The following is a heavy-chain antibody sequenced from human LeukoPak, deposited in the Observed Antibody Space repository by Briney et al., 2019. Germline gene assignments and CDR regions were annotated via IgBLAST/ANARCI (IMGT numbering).Heavy chain of an antibody. J-gene: IGHJ4*02. CDR3: ARVSSSSTLPSWKY. V-gene: IGHV1-2*02. Sequence: ASVKVSCKAFGYTFTGYYMHWVRQAPGQGLEWMGWINPNSGGTNYAQKFQGRVTMTRDTSISTAYMELSRLRSDDTAVYYCARVSSSSTLPSWKYWGQGTLVTVSS. CDR1: GYTFTGYY. D-gene: IGHD6-13*01. CDR2: INPNSGGT.